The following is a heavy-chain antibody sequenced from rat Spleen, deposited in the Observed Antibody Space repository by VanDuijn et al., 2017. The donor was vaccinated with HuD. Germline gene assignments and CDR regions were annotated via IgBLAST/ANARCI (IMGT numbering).Heavy chain of an antibody. CDR3: TRADFGYNYWYFDF. D-gene: IGHD2-3*01. Sequence: EVQLVESGGGLVQPGRSLKLSCVASGFTFNNNWMTWVRQAAGKGLEWVATISPSGGYTYYRDSVKGRFTVSRDNAKSTLYLQMDSLRSEDTATYHWTRADFGYNYWYFDFWGPGTMVTVSS. J-gene: IGHJ1*01. CDR1: GFTFNNNW. CDR2: ISPSGGYT. V-gene: IGHV5-31*01.